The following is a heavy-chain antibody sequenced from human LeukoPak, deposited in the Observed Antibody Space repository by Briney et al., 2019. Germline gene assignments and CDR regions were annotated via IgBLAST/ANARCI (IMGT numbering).Heavy chain of an antibody. Sequence: PGESLKISCKGSGYFFSNYWSGWERQMPGKGLEWMGIIYPGDSETRYSPSFQGQVTISADKSISTAYLQWGSLKASDTAMYYCAIALVTTSPFFDYWGQGTLVTVSS. CDR2: IYPGDSET. CDR3: AIALVTTSPFFDY. CDR1: GYFFSNYW. V-gene: IGHV5-51*01. D-gene: IGHD2-21*02. J-gene: IGHJ4*02.